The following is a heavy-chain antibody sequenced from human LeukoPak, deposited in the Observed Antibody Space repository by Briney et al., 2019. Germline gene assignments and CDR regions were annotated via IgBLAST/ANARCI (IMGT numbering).Heavy chain of an antibody. CDR3: ARDQYDFWSGYPSYYYYYYMDV. CDR1: GGSISSYY. CDR2: IYTSGST. Sequence: PSETLSLTCTVSGGSISSYYWSWIRQPAGKGLEWIGRIYTSGSTNYNPSLKSRVTISVDKSKNQFSLKLSSVTAADTAVYYCARDQYDFWSGYPSYYYYYYMDVWGKGTTVTVSS. J-gene: IGHJ6*03. V-gene: IGHV4-4*07. D-gene: IGHD3-3*01.